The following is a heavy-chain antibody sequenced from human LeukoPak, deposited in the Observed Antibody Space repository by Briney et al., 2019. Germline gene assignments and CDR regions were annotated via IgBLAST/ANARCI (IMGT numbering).Heavy chain of an antibody. D-gene: IGHD2-21*02. J-gene: IGHJ6*03. CDR1: GGTFSSYA. Sequence: GASVKVSCKASGGTFSSYAISWVRQAPGQGLEWMGGIIPIFGTANYAQKFQGRVTITADKSTSTAYMELSSLRSEDTAVYYCATAYCGGDCCSYSSGYYYYYMDVWGKGTTVTISS. CDR3: ATAYCGGDCCSYSSGYYYYYMDV. V-gene: IGHV1-69*06. CDR2: IIPIFGTA.